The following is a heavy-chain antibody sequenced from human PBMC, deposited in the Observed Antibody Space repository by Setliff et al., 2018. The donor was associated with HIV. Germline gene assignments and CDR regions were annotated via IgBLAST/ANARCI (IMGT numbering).Heavy chain of an antibody. D-gene: IGHD6-19*01. J-gene: IGHJ4*02. V-gene: IGHV4-59*11. CDR3: ARRSGWSEDY. CDR1: GVSISSHY. CDR2: LYFSGST. Sequence: SETLSLTCNVSGVSISSHYWSWIRQPPGKGLEWIGTLYFSGSTNYNSSLKSRVTISADMSKNHFSLNLDSVTAADTAVYYCARRSGWSEDYWGQGTLVTVSS.